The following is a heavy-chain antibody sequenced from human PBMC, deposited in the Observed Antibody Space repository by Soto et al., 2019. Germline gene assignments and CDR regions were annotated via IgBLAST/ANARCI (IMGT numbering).Heavy chain of an antibody. V-gene: IGHV1-46*03. CDR3: ARGRILRYSHSGLRGYYYYMDV. CDR1: GYTFTSYY. Sequence: QVQLVQSGAEVKKPGASVKVSCKASGYTFTSYYMHWVRQAPGQGLEWMGIINASGGSTSYAQKFQGRVTMTRDTSTSTVYMELSSLRSEDTAVYYCARGRILRYSHSGLRGYYYYMDVWGKGTTVTVSS. J-gene: IGHJ6*03. CDR2: INASGGST. D-gene: IGHD3-9*01.